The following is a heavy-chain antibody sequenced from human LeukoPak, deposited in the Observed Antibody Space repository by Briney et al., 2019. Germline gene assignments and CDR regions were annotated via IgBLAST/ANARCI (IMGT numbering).Heavy chain of an antibody. D-gene: IGHD6-19*01. J-gene: IGHJ6*02. CDR2: IKQDGSEK. Sequence: GGSLRLSCAASGFTFSNYWMSWVRQAPGKGLRWVANIKQDGSEKIYVDSVKGRFTISRDNAKNSVYLQMNSLRAEDTAVYYCAKDRGSGWYGDYYYGLDVWGQGTTVTVSS. CDR3: AKDRGSGWYGDYYYGLDV. CDR1: GFTFSNYW. V-gene: IGHV3-7*03.